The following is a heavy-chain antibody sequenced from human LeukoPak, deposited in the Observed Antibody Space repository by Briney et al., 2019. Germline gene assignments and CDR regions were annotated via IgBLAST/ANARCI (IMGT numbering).Heavy chain of an antibody. V-gene: IGHV1-18*01. J-gene: IGHJ4*01. CDR1: GYTFTSYG. CDR2: ISAYNGNT. Sequence: ASVKVSCKASGYTFTSYGISWVRQAPGQGLEWMGWISAYNGNTNYAQKLQGRVTMTTDTSTSTVYMELSSLRSEDTAVYYCARDLGEGAFGVVAWDYYFDYXXXGTLVTVSS. D-gene: IGHD3-3*01. CDR3: ARDLGEGAFGVVAWDYYFDY.